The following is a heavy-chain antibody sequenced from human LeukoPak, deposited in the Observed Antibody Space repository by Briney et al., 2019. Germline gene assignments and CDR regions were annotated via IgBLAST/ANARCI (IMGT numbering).Heavy chain of an antibody. CDR2: MNPNSGNT. CDR1: GYTFTSYD. D-gene: IGHD6-13*01. V-gene: IGHV1-8*01. CDR3: ARGSSWHNWIDP. J-gene: IGHJ5*02. Sequence: ASVKVSCKASGYTFTSYDINWVRQATGQGLEWMGWMNPNSGNTGYAQKFQGRVTMTRNTSISTAYMELSSLRSEDTAVYYCARGSSWHNWIDPWGQGTLVTVSS.